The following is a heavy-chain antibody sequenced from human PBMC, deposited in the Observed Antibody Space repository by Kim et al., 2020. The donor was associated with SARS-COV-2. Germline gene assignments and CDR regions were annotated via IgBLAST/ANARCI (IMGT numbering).Heavy chain of an antibody. V-gene: IGHV3-23*01. CDR3: ANRKIAVAGTDLDY. Sequence: YADSVKGRFTISRDNSKNTLYLQMNSLRAEDAAVYYCANRKIAVAGTDLDYWGQGTLVTVSS. J-gene: IGHJ4*02. D-gene: IGHD6-19*01.